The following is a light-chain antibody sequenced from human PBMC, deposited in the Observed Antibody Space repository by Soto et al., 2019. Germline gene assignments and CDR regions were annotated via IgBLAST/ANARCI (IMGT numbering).Light chain of an antibody. V-gene: IGKV3-20*01. J-gene: IGKJ1*01. CDR2: GAS. CDR3: QQYGSSPPT. CDR1: QSVGSSY. Sequence: EIVLTQSPGTLSLSPGERATLSCRASQSVGSSYLAWYQQKPGQAPRLLIYGASSRATGIPDRFSGSGSGTDFTLTISRLEPEDFAVYYCQQYGSSPPTFGQGTKVHIK.